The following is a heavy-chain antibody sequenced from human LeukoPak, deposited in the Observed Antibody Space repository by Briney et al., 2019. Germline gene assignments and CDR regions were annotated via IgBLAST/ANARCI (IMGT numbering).Heavy chain of an antibody. CDR2: ISGSGGGT. Sequence: GGSLRLSCAASGFTFSSYAMSWVRKAPGKGLEWVSAISGSGGGTYYTDSVKGRFTISRDNSKNILYLQMNSLRAEDTAVYYCAKRNYDFWSGYYRRAENHFDYWGQGTLVTVSS. CDR3: AKRNYDFWSGYYRRAENHFDY. J-gene: IGHJ4*02. CDR1: GFTFSSYA. V-gene: IGHV3-23*01. D-gene: IGHD3-3*01.